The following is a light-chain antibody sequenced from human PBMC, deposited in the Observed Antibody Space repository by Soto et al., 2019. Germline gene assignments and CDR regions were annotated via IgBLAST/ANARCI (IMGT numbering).Light chain of an antibody. CDR3: QQAYSFPFT. J-gene: IGKJ3*01. V-gene: IGKV1D-12*01. CDR2: AAS. CDR1: QDITSW. Sequence: DIPMTQSPSSVSASVGDRVTITCRASQDITSWLVWYQQKPGKAPKLLIFAASSLPSGVPSRFGGSGSGTDFTLTISSLQPEDFATYYCQQAYSFPFTFGPGTKVDIK.